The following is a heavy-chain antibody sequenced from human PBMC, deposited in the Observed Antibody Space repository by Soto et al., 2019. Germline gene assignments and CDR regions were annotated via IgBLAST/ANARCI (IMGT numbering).Heavy chain of an antibody. D-gene: IGHD6-13*01. J-gene: IGHJ6*02. Sequence: EVQLVESGGGLVKPGGSLRLSCAASGFTFSSYSMNWVRQAPGKGLEWVSSISSSSSYIYYADSVKGRLTISRDNAKNSLYLQMNSLRAADTAVYYWARVMGIAAANPTYEYGIGLRGQGTTVTVSS. V-gene: IGHV3-21*01. CDR1: GFTFSSYS. CDR2: ISSSSSYI. CDR3: ARVMGIAAANPTYEYGIGL.